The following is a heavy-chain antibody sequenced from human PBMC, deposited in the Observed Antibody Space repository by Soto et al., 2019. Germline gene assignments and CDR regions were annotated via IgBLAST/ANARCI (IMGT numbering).Heavy chain of an antibody. J-gene: IGHJ3*02. Sequence: SVKVSCKASGGTFSSYAISWVRQAPVQGLEWMGGIIPIFGTANYAQKFQGRVTITADESTSTAYMELSSLRSEDTAVYYCARAKKGGRFGDMYAFDIWGQGTRVTVSS. CDR1: GGTFSSYA. CDR3: ARAKKGGRFGDMYAFDI. D-gene: IGHD3-10*01. CDR2: IIPIFGTA. V-gene: IGHV1-69*13.